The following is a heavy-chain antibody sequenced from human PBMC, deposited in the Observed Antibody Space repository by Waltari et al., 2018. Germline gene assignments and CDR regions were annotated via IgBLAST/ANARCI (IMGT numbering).Heavy chain of an antibody. V-gene: IGHV4-61*02. J-gene: IGHJ6*02. D-gene: IGHD3-9*01. CDR3: ARDEARYYDIMTGGGYYGLDV. CDR2: IFTSGST. CDR1: GGSISSGSVY. Sequence: QAQLQESGPGLVRPSQTLSLTCTVSGGSISSGSVYWTWIRQPAGKGLEWVGHIFTSGSTKYNPSLKSRVSVSLDTSENQFSLRLSSVTAADTAVYYCARDEARYYDIMTGGGYYGLDVWGQGTTVTVSS.